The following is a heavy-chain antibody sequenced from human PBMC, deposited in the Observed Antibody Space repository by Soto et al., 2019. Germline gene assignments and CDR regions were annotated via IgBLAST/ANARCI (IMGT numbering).Heavy chain of an antibody. Sequence: SETLSLTCAVYGGSFSGYYWSWIRQPPGKGLEWIGEINHSGSTNYNPSLKSRVTISVDTSKNQFSLKLSSVTAADTAVYYCARGRPFRFLEWLLSSHYFDYWGQGTLVTASS. V-gene: IGHV4-34*01. CDR3: ARGRPFRFLEWLLSSHYFDY. D-gene: IGHD3-3*01. CDR1: GGSFSGYY. CDR2: INHSGST. J-gene: IGHJ4*02.